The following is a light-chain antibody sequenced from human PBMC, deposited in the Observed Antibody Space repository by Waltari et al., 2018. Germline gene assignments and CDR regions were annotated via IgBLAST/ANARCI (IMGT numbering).Light chain of an antibody. CDR2: EGS. Sequence: QSALTQPASVSGSPGQSITISRTGTSSDVGSYNLVSWYQQPPGKAPKLMIYEGSKRPSGVSNLFSGSKSGNTASLTISGLQAEDEADYYCCSYAGSSFYVFGTGTKVTVL. V-gene: IGLV2-23*01. CDR1: SSDVGSYNL. J-gene: IGLJ1*01. CDR3: CSYAGSSFYV.